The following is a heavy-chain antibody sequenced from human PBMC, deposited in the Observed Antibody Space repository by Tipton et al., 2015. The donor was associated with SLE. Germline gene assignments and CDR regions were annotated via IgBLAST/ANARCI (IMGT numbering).Heavy chain of an antibody. CDR3: AHGYSHGKGAFDY. V-gene: IGHV3-30*02. J-gene: IGHJ4*02. Sequence: SLRLSCAASGFTFSSYGMHWVRQAPGKGLEWVAFIRYDGSNKYYADSVKGRFTISRDNSKNTLYLQMNSLRAEDTAVYYCAHGYSHGKGAFDYWGQGTLVTVSS. CDR1: GFTFSSYG. CDR2: IRYDGSNK. D-gene: IGHD5-18*01.